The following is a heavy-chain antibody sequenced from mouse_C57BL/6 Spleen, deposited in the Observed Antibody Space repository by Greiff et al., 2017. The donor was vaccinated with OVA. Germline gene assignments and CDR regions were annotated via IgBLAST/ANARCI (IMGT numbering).Heavy chain of an antibody. D-gene: IGHD2-4*01. CDR1: GYAFSSSW. CDR3: ARWGDYGHFDY. V-gene: IGHV1-82*01. Sequence: VQLQESGPELVKPGASVKISCKASGYAFSSSWMNWVKQRPGKGLEWIGRIYPGDGDTNYNGKFKGKATLTADKSSSTAYMQLSSLTSEDSAVYFCARWGDYGHFDYWGQGTTLTVSS. J-gene: IGHJ2*01. CDR2: IYPGDGDT.